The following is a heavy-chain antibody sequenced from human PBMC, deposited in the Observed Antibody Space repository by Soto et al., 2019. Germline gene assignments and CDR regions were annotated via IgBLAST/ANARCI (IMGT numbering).Heavy chain of an antibody. CDR2: IYYSGST. J-gene: IGHJ5*02. CDR3: ARDERSGWYNWFDP. D-gene: IGHD6-19*01. CDR1: GGSISSYY. Sequence: ETLSLTCTVSGGSISSYYWNWIRQPPGKGLEWIGYIYYSGSTNYNPSLKSRVTMTTDASTSTAYMELRSLRSDDTAVYYCARDERSGWYNWFDPWGQGTLVTVSS. V-gene: IGHV4-59*01.